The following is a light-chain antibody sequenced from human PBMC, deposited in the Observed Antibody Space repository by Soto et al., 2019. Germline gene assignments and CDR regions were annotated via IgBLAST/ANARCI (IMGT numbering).Light chain of an antibody. V-gene: IGLV2-14*01. J-gene: IGLJ1*01. CDR2: EVS. CDR1: SSDVGGYNY. Sequence: QSALTQPASVSGSPGQSITISCTGTSSDVGGYNYVSWYQQQPGKAPKLMIYEVSNRPSGVSNRFTGSKSGNTASLTISGLQSEYEADYYCSSYTSSSTLVFGTGTKLTVL. CDR3: SSYTSSSTLV.